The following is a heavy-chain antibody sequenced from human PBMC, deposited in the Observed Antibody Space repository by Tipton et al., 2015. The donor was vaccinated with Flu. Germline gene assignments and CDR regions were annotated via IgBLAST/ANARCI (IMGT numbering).Heavy chain of an antibody. CDR1: GGTFNNYA. J-gene: IGHJ3*02. Sequence: QLVQSGPEVKKPGSSVKVSCKASGGTFNNYALNWVRQAPGQGLEWMGGIIPILTTTNYAQKFLGKVTITADESATTAYMELSSLRSDDTAMYYCARGQIGGASDIWGQGTMLIVSS. D-gene: IGHD3-16*01. CDR3: ARGQIGGASDI. CDR2: IIPILTTT. V-gene: IGHV1-69*13.